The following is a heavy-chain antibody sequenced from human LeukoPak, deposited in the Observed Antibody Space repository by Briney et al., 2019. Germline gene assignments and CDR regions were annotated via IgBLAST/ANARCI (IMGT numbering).Heavy chain of an antibody. Sequence: PGGSLRLSCAASRFSFSSYGMHWVRQAPGKGLEGVAYLQYDRTNVQYADSVRGRFTISRDNSKNILYLQMNSLRAEDTAVYYCARVGDRSGSSFLFKRGKYTYYYYMDVWGKGTTVTISS. V-gene: IGHV3-30*02. D-gene: IGHD3-10*01. J-gene: IGHJ6*03. CDR1: RFSFSSYG. CDR3: ARVGDRSGSSFLFKRGKYTYYYYMDV. CDR2: LQYDRTNV.